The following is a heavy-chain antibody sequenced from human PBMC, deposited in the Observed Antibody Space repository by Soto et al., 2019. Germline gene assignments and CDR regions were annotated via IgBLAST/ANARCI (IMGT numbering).Heavy chain of an antibody. Sequence: QVQLQESGPGLVKPSETLSLSCTVSGGSISSYYWSWFRQSPGKRMEWIGDVHPSWGSSYNPSLQSRVAISLDTSKSHFSPKVTSVTATDTAVYYGARQGFGPLHGLVDVWGQGTTVTVSS. CDR3: ARQGFGPLHGLVDV. CDR2: VHPSWGS. CDR1: GGSISSYY. J-gene: IGHJ6*02. D-gene: IGHD3-10*01. V-gene: IGHV4-59*08.